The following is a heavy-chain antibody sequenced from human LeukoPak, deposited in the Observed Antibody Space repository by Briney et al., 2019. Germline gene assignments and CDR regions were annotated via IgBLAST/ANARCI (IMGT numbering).Heavy chain of an antibody. Sequence: SQTLSLTCAISGDSVSSNSAAWNWIRQSPSRGLEWLGRTYYRSKWYNDYAVSVKSRITINPDTSKNQFSLQLNSVTPEDTAVYYCARDPGWYSSSSGGFGYFDYWGQGTLVTVSS. CDR1: GDSVSSNSAA. CDR3: ARDPGWYSSSSGGFGYFDY. J-gene: IGHJ4*02. D-gene: IGHD6-6*01. V-gene: IGHV6-1*01. CDR2: TYYRSKWYN.